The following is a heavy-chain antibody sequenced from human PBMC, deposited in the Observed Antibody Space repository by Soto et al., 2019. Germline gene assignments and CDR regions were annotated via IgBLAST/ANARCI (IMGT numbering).Heavy chain of an antibody. D-gene: IGHD2-8*01. Sequence: SETLSLTCAVYGGSFSGYYWSWIRQPPGKGLEWIGEINHSGSTNYNPSLKSRVTISVDTSKNQFSLKLSSVTAADMAVYYCARILGYCTNGVCRSLTYYYYGMDVWGQGTTVTVSS. CDR2: INHSGST. J-gene: IGHJ6*02. CDR3: ARILGYCTNGVCRSLTYYYYGMDV. CDR1: GGSFSGYY. V-gene: IGHV4-34*01.